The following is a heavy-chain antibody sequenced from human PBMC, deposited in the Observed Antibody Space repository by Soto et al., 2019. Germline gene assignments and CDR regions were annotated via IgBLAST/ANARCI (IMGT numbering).Heavy chain of an antibody. V-gene: IGHV1-69*02. D-gene: IGHD2-21*01. CDR1: GSTFSSYV. CDR2: IIPVLTVT. Sequence: QVQLVQSGAEVKYPGSSVKISCRASGSTFSSYVVNWVRQAPGQGLEWIGRIIPVLTVTDLARTFKGRVTIPADRSPXTXSXXLTGPTSEDTAIYYCARRRYCGTDCYKKVYYGMDVWGQGTTVTVSS. J-gene: IGHJ6*02. CDR3: ARRRYCGTDCYKKVYYGMDV.